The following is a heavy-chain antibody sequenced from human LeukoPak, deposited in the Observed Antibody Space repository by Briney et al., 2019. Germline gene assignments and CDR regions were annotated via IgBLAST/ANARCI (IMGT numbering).Heavy chain of an antibody. V-gene: IGHV3-23*01. Sequence: PGGSLRLSCAASGFTFINFYMNWVRQAPGKGLEWVSAISGSGGSTYYADSVKGRFTISRDNSKNTLYLQMNSLRAEDTAVYYCAKDYGSGSYYYGMDVWGQGTTVTVSS. CDR2: ISGSGGST. CDR1: GFTFINFY. D-gene: IGHD3-10*01. J-gene: IGHJ6*02. CDR3: AKDYGSGSYYYGMDV.